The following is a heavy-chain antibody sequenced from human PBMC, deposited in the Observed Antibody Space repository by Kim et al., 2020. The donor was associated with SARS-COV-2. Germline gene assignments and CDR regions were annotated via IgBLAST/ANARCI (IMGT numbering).Heavy chain of an antibody. J-gene: IGHJ6*02. V-gene: IGHV4-34*01. Sequence: SETLSLTCAVYGGSFSGYYWSWIRQPPGKGLEWIGEINHSGSTNYNPSLKSRVTISVDTSKNQFSLKLSSVTAADTAVYYCARVPYPVGYQPNYYYYGMDVWGQGTTVTVSS. CDR2: INHSGST. D-gene: IGHD2-2*01. CDR1: GGSFSGYY. CDR3: ARVPYPVGYQPNYYYYGMDV.